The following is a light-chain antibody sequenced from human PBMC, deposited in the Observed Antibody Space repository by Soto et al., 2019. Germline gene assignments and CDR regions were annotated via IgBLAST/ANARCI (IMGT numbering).Light chain of an antibody. J-gene: IGKJ1*01. CDR1: QSVSSN. CDR2: GAS. Sequence: EIVMTQSPATLSVSPGERATLSCRASQSVSSNLAWYQQKPGQAPRLLIQGASTRAAGTPARFSGSGSGTDFTLTISSLQSEDFAVYYCQHYNNWPPWTFGQGTKVEIK. CDR3: QHYNNWPPWT. V-gene: IGKV3-15*01.